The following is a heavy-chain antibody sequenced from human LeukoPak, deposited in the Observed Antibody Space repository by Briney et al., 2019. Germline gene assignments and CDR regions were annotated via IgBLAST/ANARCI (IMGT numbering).Heavy chain of an antibody. V-gene: IGHV1-18*01. Sequence: GASVKVSCKASGYTFTSYGISWVRQAPGQGLEWMGWISAYNGNTNYAQKLQGRVTMTTDTSTSTAYMELRSLRSDDTAVYYCARAGGRWRNSGWEVDYWGQGTLVTVSS. CDR2: ISAYNGNT. J-gene: IGHJ4*02. CDR1: GYTFTSYG. D-gene: IGHD6-19*01. CDR3: ARAGGRWRNSGWEVDY.